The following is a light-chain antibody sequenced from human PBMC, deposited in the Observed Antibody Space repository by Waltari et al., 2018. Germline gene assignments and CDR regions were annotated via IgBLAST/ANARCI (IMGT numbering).Light chain of an antibody. CDR1: QSLTSN. V-gene: IGKV3-15*01. J-gene: IGKJ2*01. CDR3: QQYNRWPST. CDR2: GAS. Sequence: VMTQSPATLSVSPGDSVTLPCRASQSLTSNLAWYQQKPGQPPRLLIFGASPRATGVSDRFSGSGTTTQFSLTISSLQPEDFAVYFCQQYNRWPSTFGQGTKLDIK.